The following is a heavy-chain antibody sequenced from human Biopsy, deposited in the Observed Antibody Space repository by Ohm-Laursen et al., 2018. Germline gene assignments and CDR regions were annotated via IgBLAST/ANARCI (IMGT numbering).Heavy chain of an antibody. V-gene: IGHV4-31*03. Sequence: TLSLTYSVSGVSINGGRYYWNWIRHHPGKGLEWIGNIFYSANTYYNPSLKSRVTISVDTSKNQFSLKLSSVTAADTAVYYCARGDYFDSNGYFWFDPWGQGTLVTVSS. J-gene: IGHJ5*02. CDR1: GVSINGGRYY. CDR2: IFYSANT. D-gene: IGHD3-22*01. CDR3: ARGDYFDSNGYFWFDP.